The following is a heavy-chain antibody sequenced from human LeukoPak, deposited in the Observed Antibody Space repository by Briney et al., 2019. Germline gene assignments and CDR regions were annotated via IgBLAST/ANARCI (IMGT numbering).Heavy chain of an antibody. CDR2: IYNAGRT. V-gene: IGHV3-53*01. CDR1: GLTVSNKY. J-gene: IGHJ3*01. Sequence: GGSLRLSCAASGLTVSNKYMTWVRQPPGKGLEWVSLIYNAGRTYYADSVKGRYTISRDNSKNTVYLQMSSLRVEDTAVYYCARGLFLSGYLDAFDLWGQGTVVTVSS. D-gene: IGHD3-22*01. CDR3: ARGLFLSGYLDAFDL.